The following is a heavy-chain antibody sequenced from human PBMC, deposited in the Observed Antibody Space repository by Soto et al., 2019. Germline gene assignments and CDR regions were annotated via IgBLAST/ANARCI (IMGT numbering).Heavy chain of an antibody. CDR3: ARVPSP. CDR2: VFYDGYT. V-gene: IGHV4-39*07. Sequence: SDTLSLTCTVSGDSISGSPYFWGWIRQPPGKRLEWIGSVFYDGYTLYTPSLRSRVTISVDTSKNQFSLKLTSVTAADTAVYYCARVPSPWGQGTLVTVSS. J-gene: IGHJ5*02. CDR1: GDSISGSPYF.